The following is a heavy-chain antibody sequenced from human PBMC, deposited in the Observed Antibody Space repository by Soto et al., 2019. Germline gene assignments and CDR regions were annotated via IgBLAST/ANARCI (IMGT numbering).Heavy chain of an antibody. Sequence: QVQLVESGGGVVQPGRSLRLSCAASGFTFSSYGMHWVRQAPGKGLEWVAGIWYDGSNKYYADSVKGRFTISRDNSKNALYLQMDSLRAEDTAVYYCAREQGFTIFGVVSYYYYGMDVWGQGTTVTVSS. D-gene: IGHD3-3*01. J-gene: IGHJ6*02. CDR1: GFTFSSYG. V-gene: IGHV3-33*01. CDR2: IWYDGSNK. CDR3: AREQGFTIFGVVSYYYYGMDV.